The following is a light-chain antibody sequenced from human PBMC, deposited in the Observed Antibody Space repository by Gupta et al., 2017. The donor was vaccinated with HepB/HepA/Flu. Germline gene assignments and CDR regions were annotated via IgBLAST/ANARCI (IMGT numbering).Light chain of an antibody. Sequence: DIVMTQSPDSLAVSLGERATINCKSSQSVLYSSNHKNYLAWYQQKPGQPPKLLIYWASTRESGVPDRLSGSGSGTDFTLTISSLQAEDVAVYYCQQYYSTPVTFGPGTKVDIK. J-gene: IGKJ3*01. CDR1: QSVLYSSNHKNY. CDR2: WAS. V-gene: IGKV4-1*01. CDR3: QQYYSTPVT.